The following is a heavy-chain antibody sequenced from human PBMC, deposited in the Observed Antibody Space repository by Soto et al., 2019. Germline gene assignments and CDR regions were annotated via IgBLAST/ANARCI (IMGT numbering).Heavy chain of an antibody. D-gene: IGHD6-6*01. CDR2: ISSNSGAI. Sequence: PGGSLGLSCVASGFIFEDYDMHWVRQVPGKGLEWVSSISSNSGAIKYADSVKGRFTLSRDNAKNSMYLQMNGLRVEDTAFYFCVKGTFSSSKVIFDYWGQGTLVTVSS. J-gene: IGHJ4*02. CDR3: VKGTFSSSKVIFDY. CDR1: GFIFEDYD. V-gene: IGHV3-9*01.